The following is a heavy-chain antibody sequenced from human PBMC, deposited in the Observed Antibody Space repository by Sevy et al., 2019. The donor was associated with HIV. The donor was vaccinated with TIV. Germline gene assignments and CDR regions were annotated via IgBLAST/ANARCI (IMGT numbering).Heavy chain of an antibody. CDR3: ARGGHLPLDAFNL. Sequence: GESLKISCKASGYSFTAYWIGWVRHMPGKGLTWMGFLFPGNSDVRSFEGHVTVSVDKSVNTAYLQWGSLMASDSAIYYCARGGHLPLDAFNLWGQGTMVTVSS. D-gene: IGHD2-15*01. CDR1: GYSFTAYW. J-gene: IGHJ3*01. CDR2: LFPGNSDV. V-gene: IGHV5-51*01.